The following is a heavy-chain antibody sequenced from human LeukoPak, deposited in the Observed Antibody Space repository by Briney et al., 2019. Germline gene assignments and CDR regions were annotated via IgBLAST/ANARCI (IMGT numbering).Heavy chain of an antibody. CDR2: IRYDGSNK. J-gene: IGHJ4*02. V-gene: IGHV3-30*02. Sequence: PGRSLRLSCAASGFTFRSHAMHWVRQAPGKGLEWVAFIRYDGSNKYYADSVKGRFTISRDNSKNTLYLQMNSLRAEDTAVYYCAKGRFLEWLRFDYWGQGTLVTVSS. CDR3: AKGRFLEWLRFDY. CDR1: GFTFRSHA. D-gene: IGHD3-3*01.